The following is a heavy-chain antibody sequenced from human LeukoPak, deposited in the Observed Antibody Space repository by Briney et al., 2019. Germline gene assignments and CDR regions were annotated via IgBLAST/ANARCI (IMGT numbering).Heavy chain of an antibody. D-gene: IGHD3-10*01. CDR2: ISSSSSYT. J-gene: IGHJ5*02. CDR3: ARIYGSGSYHPFDP. Sequence: GGSLRLSCAASGFTFSDYYMSWIRRAPGKGLEWVSYISSSSSYTNYADSVKGRFTISRDNAKNSLYLQMNSLRAEDTAEYYCARIYGSGSYHPFDPWGQGTLVTVSS. CDR1: GFTFSDYY. V-gene: IGHV3-11*06.